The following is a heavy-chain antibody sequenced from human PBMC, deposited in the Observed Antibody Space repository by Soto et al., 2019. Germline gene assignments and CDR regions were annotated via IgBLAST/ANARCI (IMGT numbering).Heavy chain of an antibody. CDR1: GFTFDDYA. V-gene: IGHV3-9*01. J-gene: IGHJ4*02. CDR2: IGWNSGSI. D-gene: IGHD5-12*01. CDR3: AKKITPSGAYDSRRFDS. Sequence: EVQLVESGGGLVQPGRSLRLSCAASGFTFDDYAMHWVRQAPGKGLEWVSGIGWNSGSIGYVGSVKGRFTISRDNAKNSLSLQMDSLRAEDTALYYCAKKITPSGAYDSRRFDSWGQGALVSVSS.